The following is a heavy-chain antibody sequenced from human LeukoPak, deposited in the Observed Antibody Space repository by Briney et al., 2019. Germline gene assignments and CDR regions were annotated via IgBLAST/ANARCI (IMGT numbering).Heavy chain of an antibody. V-gene: IGHV3-23*01. CDR3: AKDLVTTLHWYFDV. J-gene: IGHJ2*01. CDR2: INGGGGST. CDR1: GFTFSIYA. D-gene: IGHD4-17*01. Sequence: GGSLRLSCAASGFTFSIYAMTWVRQTPGKGLEWVSAINGGGGSTYADSVKGRFTISRDNAKSTLYLQMDSLRVEDTAVYYCAKDLVTTLHWYFDVWGRGTLVTVSS.